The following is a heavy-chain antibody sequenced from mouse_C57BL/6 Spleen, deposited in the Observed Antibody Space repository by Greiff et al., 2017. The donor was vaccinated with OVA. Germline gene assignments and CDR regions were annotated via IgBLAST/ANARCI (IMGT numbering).Heavy chain of an antibody. Sequence: VQLQQSAPELVKPGASVKISCKASGYAFSSSWMNWVKQRPGKGLEWIGRLSPGDGDTNYTGKFQGKATLTADKSSSTAYMQLSSLTSEDSAVDFCAKEDYDVGWFAYWGQGTLVTVSA. D-gene: IGHD2-4*01. CDR3: AKEDYDVGWFAY. CDR2: LSPGDGDT. CDR1: GYAFSSSW. V-gene: IGHV1-82*01. J-gene: IGHJ3*01.